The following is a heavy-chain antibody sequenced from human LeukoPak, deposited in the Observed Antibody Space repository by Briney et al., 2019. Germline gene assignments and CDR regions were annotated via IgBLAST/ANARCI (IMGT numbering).Heavy chain of an antibody. D-gene: IGHD1-14*01. CDR1: GGSFSDYS. CDR3: ARIGMDYYFYMDV. CDR2: VNHGGST. J-gene: IGHJ6*03. Sequence: SETLSLTCAVDGGSFSDYSWSWIRQPPGRGLEWIGDVNHGGSTNYNPSLKSRITISVDTSKNQFSLRLSSVTAADTGVYYCARIGMDYYFYMDVWGKGTTVSVSS. V-gene: IGHV4-34*01.